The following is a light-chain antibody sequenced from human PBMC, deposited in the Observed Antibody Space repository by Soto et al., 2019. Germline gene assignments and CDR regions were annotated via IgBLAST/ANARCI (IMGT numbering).Light chain of an antibody. CDR3: QHSTTWT. CDR2: AAS. J-gene: IGKJ1*01. V-gene: IGKV1-39*01. CDR1: QGISTY. Sequence: DIHMTQSPSSLSASVGDRVTITCRASQGISTYLNWYQQKPGKAPKLLIYAASSLQSGVPSRFSGSGSQTDFPITISSMQPEDFATYSCQHSTTWTFGQGTKVDIK.